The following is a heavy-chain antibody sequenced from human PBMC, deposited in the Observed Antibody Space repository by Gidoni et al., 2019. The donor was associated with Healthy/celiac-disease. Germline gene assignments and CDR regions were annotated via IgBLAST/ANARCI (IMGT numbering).Heavy chain of an antibody. CDR1: GSTFADYA. V-gene: IGHV3-9*01. D-gene: IGHD2-2*02. Sequence: QLGASGGGLVQPGRSLGLSLAASGSTFADYAMHWVRQAPGKGLEWVSGISWNSGSIGYADSVKGRFTISRDNAKNSLYLQMNSLRAEDTALYYCAKIGPAAIVVRDAFDIWGQGTMVTVSS. J-gene: IGHJ3*02. CDR3: AKIGPAAIVVRDAFDI. CDR2: ISWNSGSI.